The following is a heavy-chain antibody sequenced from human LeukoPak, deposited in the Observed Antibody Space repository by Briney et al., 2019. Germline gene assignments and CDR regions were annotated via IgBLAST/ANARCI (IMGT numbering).Heavy chain of an antibody. V-gene: IGHV5-51*01. CDR2: INPGDSDT. J-gene: IGHJ6*02. Sequence: GESLQISCQGSGYRFTTYWIGWVRQMPGKGLEWMGIINPGDSDTRYSPSFQGQVTISADKSISTAYLLWSSLKASDTAMYYCARTPIIAAAYYYYGMDVWGQGTTVTVSS. CDR1: GYRFTTYW. D-gene: IGHD6-13*01. CDR3: ARTPIIAAAYYYYGMDV.